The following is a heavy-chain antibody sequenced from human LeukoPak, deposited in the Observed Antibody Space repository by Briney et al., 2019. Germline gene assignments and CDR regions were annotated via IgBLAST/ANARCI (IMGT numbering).Heavy chain of an antibody. CDR2: ISYDGSNK. J-gene: IGHJ3*02. V-gene: IGHV3-30*03. CDR3: ARALSAAAGLASDAFDI. CDR1: GFTFSSYG. Sequence: GRSLRLSCAASGFTFSSYGMHWVRQAPGKGLEWVAVISYDGSNKYYADSVKGRFTISRDNSKNTLYLQMNSLRAEDTAVYYCARALSAAAGLASDAFDIWGQGTMVTVSS. D-gene: IGHD6-13*01.